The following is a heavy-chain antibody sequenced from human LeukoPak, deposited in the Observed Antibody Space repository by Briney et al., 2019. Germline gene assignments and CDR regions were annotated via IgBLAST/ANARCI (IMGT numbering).Heavy chain of an antibody. CDR3: VEEAGSVAGRFDH. V-gene: IGHV3-30*02. D-gene: IGHD6-19*01. Sequence: GGSLRLSCAASGLIFSNYGMHWVRQAPGKVLEWVTFIQYDGISKYYADSVKGRFTISRDNSKNTLYLQMNSLRPEDTTVYYCVEEAGSVAGRFDHWGQGNMVTVSS. CDR2: IQYDGISK. CDR1: GLIFSNYG. J-gene: IGHJ4*02.